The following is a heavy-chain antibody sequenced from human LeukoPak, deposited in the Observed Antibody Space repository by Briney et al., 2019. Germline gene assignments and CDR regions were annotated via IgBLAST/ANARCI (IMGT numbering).Heavy chain of an antibody. Sequence: GASVKVSCKASGYTFTGCYMHWVRQALGQGLEWMGWINPNSGGTNYAQKFQGRVTMTRDTSISTAYMELSRLRSDDTAVYYCARQGYDSSGYYFDYWGQGTLVTVSS. CDR3: ARQGYDSSGYYFDY. V-gene: IGHV1-2*02. CDR1: GYTFTGCY. J-gene: IGHJ4*02. D-gene: IGHD3-22*01. CDR2: INPNSGGT.